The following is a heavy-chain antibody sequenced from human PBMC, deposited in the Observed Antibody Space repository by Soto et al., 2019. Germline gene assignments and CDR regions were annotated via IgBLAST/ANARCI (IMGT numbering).Heavy chain of an antibody. Sequence: SVKVSCKTSGFTVSSSAVHWLRQARGHRLQWIGWIDVGSANANYAQMLQERVTISRDMSTSTAYMELSSLRPEDTAVYFCTKETTPFWGIVTIDYWGQGTLVTVSS. CDR2: IDVGSANA. V-gene: IGHV1-58*01. J-gene: IGHJ4*02. CDR1: GFTVSSSA. D-gene: IGHD3-16*01. CDR3: TKETTPFWGIVTIDY.